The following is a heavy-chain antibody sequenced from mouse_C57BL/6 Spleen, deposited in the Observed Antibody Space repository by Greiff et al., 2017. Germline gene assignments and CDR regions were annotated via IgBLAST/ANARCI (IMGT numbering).Heavy chain of an antibody. Sequence: EVKVEESGEGLVKPGGSLKLSCAASGFTFSSYAMSWVRQTPEKRLEWVAYISSGGDYTYYAETVKGRFTISRDNARNTLYLQMSSLKSEDTAMYYCTREGPLYAMDYWGQGTSVTVSS. CDR3: TREGPLYAMDY. CDR1: GFTFSSYA. V-gene: IGHV5-9-1*02. J-gene: IGHJ4*01. CDR2: ISSGGDYT. D-gene: IGHD3-3*01.